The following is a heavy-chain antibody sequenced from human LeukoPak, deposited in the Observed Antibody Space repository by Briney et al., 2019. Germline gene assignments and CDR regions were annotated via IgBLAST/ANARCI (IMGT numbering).Heavy chain of an antibody. Sequence: PGGSLRLSCAASGLIFSTYAMNWVRQAPGKGLEWVAVISDDGRQTYYADSVKGRFTISRDNAKNSLYLQMNSLRAEDTAVYYCARYRGSARTLGAFDIWGQGTMVTVSS. D-gene: IGHD3-10*01. CDR2: ISDDGRQT. V-gene: IGHV3-30*04. CDR3: ARYRGSARTLGAFDI. CDR1: GLIFSTYA. J-gene: IGHJ3*02.